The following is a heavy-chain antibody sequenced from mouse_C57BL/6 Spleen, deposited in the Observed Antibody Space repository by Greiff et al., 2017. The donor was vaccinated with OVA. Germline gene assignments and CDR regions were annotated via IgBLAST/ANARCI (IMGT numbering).Heavy chain of an antibody. D-gene: IGHD4-1*02. CDR3: ARGQLGHFDY. CDR1: GYTFTSYW. V-gene: IGHV1-52*01. J-gene: IGHJ2*01. Sequence: VQLQQSGAELVRPGSSVKLSCKASGYTFTSYWMHWVKQRPIQGLEWIGNIDPSDSETHYNQKFKDKATLTVDKSSSTAYMQLSSLTSEGSAVYYCARGQLGHFDYWGQGTTLTVSS. CDR2: IDPSDSET.